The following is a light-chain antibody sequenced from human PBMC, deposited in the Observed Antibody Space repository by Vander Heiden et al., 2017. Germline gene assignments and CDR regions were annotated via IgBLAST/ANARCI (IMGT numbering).Light chain of an antibody. J-gene: IGKJ4*01. CDR2: DAS. CDR3: QQHSNWPPLT. CDR1: QSVSSY. V-gene: IGKV3-11*01. Sequence: EIVLTQSPATLSLSPGERATLSCRASQSVSSYLAWYQQKPGQAPRLLIYDASNRATGIPARFSGSAYRTDFTLTISSPEPVDFAVYYCQQHSNWPPLTFGGGTKVEIK.